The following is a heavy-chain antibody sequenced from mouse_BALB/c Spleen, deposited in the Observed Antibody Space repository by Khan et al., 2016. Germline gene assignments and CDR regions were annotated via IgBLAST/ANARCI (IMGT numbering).Heavy chain of an antibody. J-gene: IGHJ3*01. CDR1: GFNIKDTY. CDR3: ARSPYDYDVGFAY. Sequence: VQLQQPGAELVKPGASVKLSCTASGFNIKDTYMHWVKQRPEQGLEWIGRIDPANGNTKYDPKFQGKATITADTSSNTAYLPLRSLTSEDTAVYYCARSPYDYDVGFAYWGQGTLVTVSA. V-gene: IGHV14-3*02. CDR2: IDPANGNT. D-gene: IGHD2-4*01.